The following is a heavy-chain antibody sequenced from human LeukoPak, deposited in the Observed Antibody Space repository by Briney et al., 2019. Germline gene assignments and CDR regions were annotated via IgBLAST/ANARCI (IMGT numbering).Heavy chain of an antibody. D-gene: IGHD2-2*01. CDR3: AKVRFAQLLSFDY. CDR2: IYHSGST. Sequence: SGTLSLTCAVSGGSISSSNWWNWVRQPPGKGLEWIGEIYHSGSTNYNPSLKSRVTISVDKSKTQFSLRLSSVTAADTAMYYCAKVRFAQLLSFDYWGQGTLVTVSS. V-gene: IGHV4-4*02. J-gene: IGHJ4*02. CDR1: GGSISSSNW.